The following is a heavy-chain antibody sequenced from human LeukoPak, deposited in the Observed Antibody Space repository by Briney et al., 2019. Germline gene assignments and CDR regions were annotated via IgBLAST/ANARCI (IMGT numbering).Heavy chain of an antibody. CDR3: ARDLRAYDSSGYPSYYFDY. CDR2: IIPIFGTA. V-gene: IGHV1-69*05. CDR1: GGTFSSYA. J-gene: IGHJ4*02. D-gene: IGHD3-22*01. Sequence: SVKVSCKASGGTFSSYAISWVRQAPGQGLEWMGRIIPIFGTANYAQKFQGRVTITTDESTSTAYMELSSLRSEDTAVYYCARDLRAYDSSGYPSYYFDYWGRGTLVTVSS.